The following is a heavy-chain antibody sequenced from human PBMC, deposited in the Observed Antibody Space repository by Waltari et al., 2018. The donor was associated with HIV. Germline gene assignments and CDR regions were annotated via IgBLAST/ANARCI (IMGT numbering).Heavy chain of an antibody. V-gene: IGHV3-53*02. CDR1: GFTVSSNY. CDR2: IYSAVST. J-gene: IGHJ4*02. Sequence: EVQLVETGGGLIQPGGSLRLSCAASGFTVSSNYMSWVRQAPGKGLEWVSVIYSAVSTHYADSVKGRFTISRDNSKTTLYLQMNSRRAEDTAVYYCARMPAGSSGYYYQRDIYLDYWGQGTLVTVSS. D-gene: IGHD3-22*01. CDR3: ARMPAGSSGYYYQRDIYLDY.